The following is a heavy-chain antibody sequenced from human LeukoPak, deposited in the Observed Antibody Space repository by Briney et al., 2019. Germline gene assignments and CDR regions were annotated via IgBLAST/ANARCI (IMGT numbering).Heavy chain of an antibody. Sequence: GESLKISCKASGYNFTSYWIGWVRQMPGKGLEWMGIIYPGDSDSRYSPSFQGQVTISADKSISTAYLQWSSLKASDTAMYYCAGGRLQWLDYFDYWGQGTLVTVSS. D-gene: IGHD6-19*01. V-gene: IGHV5-51*01. CDR3: AGGRLQWLDYFDY. CDR2: IYPGDSDS. CDR1: GYNFTSYW. J-gene: IGHJ4*02.